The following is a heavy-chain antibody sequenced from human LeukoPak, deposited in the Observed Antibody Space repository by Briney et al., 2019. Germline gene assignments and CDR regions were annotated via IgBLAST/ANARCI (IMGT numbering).Heavy chain of an antibody. V-gene: IGHV3-23*01. CDR1: GFTFSSYA. J-gene: IGHJ4*02. CDR2: ISNSDGKT. CDR3: AKATGNLGN. D-gene: IGHD1-1*01. Sequence: GGSLRLSCAASGFTFSSYAMSWVRQAPGKGLEWVSTISNSDGKTYYADSVKGRFTISRDNSKNTLYVQMNSLTAEDTAIYYCAKATGNLGNWGQGTLVTVSS.